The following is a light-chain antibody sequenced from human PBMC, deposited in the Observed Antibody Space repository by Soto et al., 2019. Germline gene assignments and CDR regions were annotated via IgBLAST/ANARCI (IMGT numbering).Light chain of an antibody. CDR2: LSSDGSH. V-gene: IGLV4-69*01. CDR1: SGHSSYA. CDR3: QTWDTGARVV. Sequence: QPVLTQSPSASASLGASVKLTCTLSSGHSSYAIAWHQQQPEKGPRYLMKLSSDGSHSKGDGIPDRFSGSSSGAERYLTISSLQSEEEADYYCQTWDTGARVVFGGGTQLTVL. J-gene: IGLJ2*01.